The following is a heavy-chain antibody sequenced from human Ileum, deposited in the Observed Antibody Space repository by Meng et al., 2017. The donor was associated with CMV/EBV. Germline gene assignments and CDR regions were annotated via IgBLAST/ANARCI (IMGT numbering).Heavy chain of an antibody. CDR3: ARDPSIGYDSSGYYDY. V-gene: IGHV1-69*05. CDR2: IIPIFGTA. D-gene: IGHD3-22*01. J-gene: IGHJ4*02. CDR1: GTCSSYA. Sequence: GTCSSYAISWVRQAPGQGLEWMGGIIPIFGTANYAQKFQGRVTITTDESTSTAYMELSSLRSEDTAVYYCARDPSIGYDSSGYYDYWGQGTLVTVSS.